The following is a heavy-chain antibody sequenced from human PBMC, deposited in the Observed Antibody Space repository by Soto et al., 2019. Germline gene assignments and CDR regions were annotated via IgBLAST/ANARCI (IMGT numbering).Heavy chain of an antibody. CDR1: GGSISGHS. CDR3: VRGRSYSVYDF. CDR2: IYPSGST. D-gene: IGHD5-12*01. V-gene: IGHV4-4*07. Sequence: SETLSLTCTVSGGSISGHSWVWIRQPAGKGLEWIGHIYPSGSTSYNPSLRSRVTMSLDTSSNQIFLNLTSVTAADTAVFYCVRGRSYSVYDFWGPGTLVT. J-gene: IGHJ1*01.